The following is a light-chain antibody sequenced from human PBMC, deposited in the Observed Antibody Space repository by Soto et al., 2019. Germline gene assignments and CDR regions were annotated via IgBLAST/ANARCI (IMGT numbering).Light chain of an antibody. CDR1: QSISSY. V-gene: IGKV3-15*01. CDR2: DAS. J-gene: IGKJ4*01. CDR3: QHYNNWPLA. Sequence: EIVKTQSPATLSVSPGERATLSCRASQSISSYLAWYQQKPGQAPRLLIYDASTRATGIPARFSGSGSGTEFTLTISSLQSEDFAVYYCQHYNNWPLAFGGGTKVEIK.